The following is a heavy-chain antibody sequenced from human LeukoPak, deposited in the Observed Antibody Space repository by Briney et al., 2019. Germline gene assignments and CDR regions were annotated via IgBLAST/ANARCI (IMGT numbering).Heavy chain of an antibody. CDR1: GFTFSTYE. V-gene: IGHV3-48*03. CDR3: ARVLLGYYGSWSGYVTDY. Sequence: QAGGSLRLSCAASGFTFSTYEMNWFRQAPGKGLEWVAYINSRGSPVYYADAVKGRFTISRDNVKNSLYLQMNGLRAEDTAVYYCARVLLGYYGSWSGYVTDYWGQGTLVSVSS. D-gene: IGHD3-3*01. CDR2: INSRGSPV. J-gene: IGHJ4*02.